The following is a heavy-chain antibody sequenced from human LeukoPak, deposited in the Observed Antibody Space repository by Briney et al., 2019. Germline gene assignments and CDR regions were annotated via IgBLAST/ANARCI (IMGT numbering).Heavy chain of an antibody. Sequence: GRSLRLSCAASGFTFSSYAMHWVRQAPGKGLEWVAVISYDGSNKYYADSVKGRFTISRDNSKNTLYLQMNSLRAGDTAVFYCAREGYSFGSFDYWGQGTLVTVSS. CDR3: AREGYSFGSFDY. CDR1: GFTFSSYA. J-gene: IGHJ4*02. V-gene: IGHV3-30-3*01. CDR2: ISYDGSNK. D-gene: IGHD5-18*01.